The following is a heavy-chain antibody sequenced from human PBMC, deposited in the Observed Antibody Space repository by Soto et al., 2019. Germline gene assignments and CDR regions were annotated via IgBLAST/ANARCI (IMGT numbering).Heavy chain of an antibody. Sequence: PSQTLALTCAISGDSVSSNSAAWNWIRQSPSRVLEWLGRTYYRSKRYNDYAVSVKSRITINPDTSKNQFCLQLNCVTPEDTAVYYCATRDSSSWYGMDVWGQGTTVTVSS. D-gene: IGHD6-13*01. CDR1: GDSVSSNSAA. CDR3: ATRDSSSWYGMDV. J-gene: IGHJ6*02. V-gene: IGHV6-1*01. CDR2: TYYRSKRYN.